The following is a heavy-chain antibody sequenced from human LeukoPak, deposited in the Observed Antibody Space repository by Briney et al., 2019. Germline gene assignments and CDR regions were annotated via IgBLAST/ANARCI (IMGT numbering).Heavy chain of an antibody. CDR1: GGSISSYY. CDR3: ARTPGYSSSWYLGYYYYMDV. D-gene: IGHD6-13*01. V-gene: IGHV4-59*01. J-gene: IGHJ6*03. Sequence: PSETLSLTCTVSGGSISSYYWSWIRQPPGKGLEWIGYIYYSGSTNYNPSLKSRVTISVDTSKNQFSLKLSSVTAADTAVYYCARTPGYSSSWYLGYYYYMDVWGKGTTVTVSS. CDR2: IYYSGST.